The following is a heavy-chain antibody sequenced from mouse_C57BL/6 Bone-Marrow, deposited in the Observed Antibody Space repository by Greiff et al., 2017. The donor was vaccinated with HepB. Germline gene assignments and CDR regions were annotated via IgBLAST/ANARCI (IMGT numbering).Heavy chain of an antibody. CDR1: GYTFTSYG. Sequence: QVHVKQSGAELARPGASVKLSCKASGYTFTSYGISWVKQRTGQGLEWIGEIYPRSGNTYYNEKFKGKATLTADKSSSTAYMELRSLTSEDSAVYFCARSSLSIDYWGQGTTLTVSS. V-gene: IGHV1-81*01. D-gene: IGHD6-2*01. CDR3: ARSSLSIDY. CDR2: IYPRSGNT. J-gene: IGHJ2*01.